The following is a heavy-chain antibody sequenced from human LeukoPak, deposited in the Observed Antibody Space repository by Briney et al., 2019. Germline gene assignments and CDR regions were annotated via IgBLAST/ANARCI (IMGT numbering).Heavy chain of an antibody. CDR2: IYSGGST. CDR3: ARDGGYLDAFDI. D-gene: IGHD3-22*01. Sequence: GGSLRLSCAASGFTVSSNYISSVRQAPGKGLEWVSVIYSGGSTYYPDSVKGRFTTSRDNSKNTLYLQMNSLRAEDTAVYYCARDGGYLDAFDIWGQGTMVTVSS. CDR1: GFTVSSNY. V-gene: IGHV3-53*01. J-gene: IGHJ3*02.